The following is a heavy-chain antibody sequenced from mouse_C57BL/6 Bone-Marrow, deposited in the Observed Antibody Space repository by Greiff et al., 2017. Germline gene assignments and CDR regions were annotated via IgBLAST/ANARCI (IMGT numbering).Heavy chain of an antibody. CDR2: IYPGNGDT. J-gene: IGHJ4*01. V-gene: IGHV1-12*01. Sequence: LQQSGAELVRPGASVKMSCKASGYTFTSYNMHWVKQTPRQGLEWIGAIYPGNGDTAYNQKFKGKATLTGDKSSSTAYMQLSSLTSEDSAVYCCARDWFYAMDYWGQGTSVTVSS. CDR3: ARDWFYAMDY. CDR1: GYTFTSYN. D-gene: IGHD2-2*01.